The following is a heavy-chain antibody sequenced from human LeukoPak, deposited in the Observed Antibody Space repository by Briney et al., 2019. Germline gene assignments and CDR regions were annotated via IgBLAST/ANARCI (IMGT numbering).Heavy chain of an antibody. D-gene: IGHD6-13*01. CDR1: CGSISSFVYY. V-gene: IGHV4-30-4*01. J-gene: IGHJ4*02. CDR2: IYYSGST. Sequence: SQTLSLTCTVSCGSISSFVYYWSWIRQPPGKGLEWIGYIYYSGSTYYNPSLKSRVTISVDTSKNQFSLKLSSVTAADRAVYYCAREAAAGAAIDYWGQGTLVTVSS. CDR3: AREAAAGAAIDY.